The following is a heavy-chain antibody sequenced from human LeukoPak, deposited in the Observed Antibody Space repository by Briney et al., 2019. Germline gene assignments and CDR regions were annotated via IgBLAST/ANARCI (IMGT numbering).Heavy chain of an antibody. V-gene: IGHV3-21*01. CDR2: ISSRSSYI. D-gene: IGHD2-2*01. J-gene: IGHJ2*01. CDR3: ARDAYCSTTSCKEYFDL. CDR1: RFTFSSYT. Sequence: PGGSLRLSCAASRFTFSSYTMNWVRQAPGKGLEWVSSISSRSSYIYYADSVKGRFTISRDNAKNSLYLQMNSLRAEDTAVYYCARDAYCSTTSCKEYFDLWGGGTLVTVSS.